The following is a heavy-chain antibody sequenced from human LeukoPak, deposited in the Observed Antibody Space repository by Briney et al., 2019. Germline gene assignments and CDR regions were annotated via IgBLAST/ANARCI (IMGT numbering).Heavy chain of an antibody. Sequence: SETLSLTCTVSGGSIGSSSYYWGWIRQPPGKGLEWIGSIYYSGSTYYNPSLKSRVTISVDTSKNQFSLKLSSVTAADTAVYYCAKNPGGYDYRFDYWGQGTLVTVSS. CDR2: IYYSGST. CDR1: GGSIGSSSYY. D-gene: IGHD5-12*01. V-gene: IGHV4-39*07. J-gene: IGHJ4*02. CDR3: AKNPGGYDYRFDY.